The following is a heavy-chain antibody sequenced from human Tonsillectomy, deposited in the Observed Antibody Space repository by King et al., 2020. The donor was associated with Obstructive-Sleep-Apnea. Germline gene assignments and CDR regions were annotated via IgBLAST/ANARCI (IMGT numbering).Heavy chain of an antibody. J-gene: IGHJ4*02. D-gene: IGHD5-18*01. Sequence: VQLVESGGGLVQPGGSLRLSCAASGFTFSNYAMSWVRQAPGKGLECVSAINTGCGTTYYADSVKGRFTISRDNSKNTLYLQMNSLRAEDTAVYYCAKRVDTAMVFDYWGQGTLVTVSS. CDR1: GFTFSNYA. V-gene: IGHV3-23*04. CDR3: AKRVDTAMVFDY. CDR2: INTGCGTT.